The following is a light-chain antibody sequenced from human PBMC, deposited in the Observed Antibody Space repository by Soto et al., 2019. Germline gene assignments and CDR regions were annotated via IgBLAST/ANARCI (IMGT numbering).Light chain of an antibody. CDR2: GAS. Sequence: EIVLTQSPATLSLSPGERATLSCRASQSVSSSYLAWYQQKPGQAPRLLIYGASSRATGIPDRFSGSGSGTDFTLTISRLEPEDFAVYYCQQYGSSPVTFGPGTKVDNK. J-gene: IGKJ3*01. CDR1: QSVSSSY. V-gene: IGKV3-20*01. CDR3: QQYGSSPVT.